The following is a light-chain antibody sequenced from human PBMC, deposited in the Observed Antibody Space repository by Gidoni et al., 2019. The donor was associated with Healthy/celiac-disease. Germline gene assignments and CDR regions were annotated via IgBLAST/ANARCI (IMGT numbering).Light chain of an antibody. V-gene: IGLV2-14*03. CDR2: DVS. Sequence: QSALTQPAFVSGSPGQSITISCTGTSSDVGGYHYVSWYQQHPGKAPKLMIYDVSNRPSGVSNRFSGSKSGNTASLTISGLQAEDEADYYCSSYTSSSTLVVFGGGTKLTVL. CDR1: SSDVGGYHY. CDR3: SSYTSSSTLVV. J-gene: IGLJ2*01.